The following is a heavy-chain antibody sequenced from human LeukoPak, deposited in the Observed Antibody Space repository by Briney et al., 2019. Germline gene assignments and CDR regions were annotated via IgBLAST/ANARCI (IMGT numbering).Heavy chain of an antibody. CDR1: GGSISSFY. V-gene: IGHV4-59*12. CDR3: ARGRVRRGELPHFDY. CDR2: IYYNGIT. Sequence: SETLSLTCTVSGGSISSFYWSWIRRPPGKGLEWIGYIYYNGITNYNPSLKSRVTISVDTSKNQFSLKLSSVTAADTAVYYCARGRVRRGELPHFDYWGQGTLVTVSS. D-gene: IGHD1-26*01. J-gene: IGHJ4*02.